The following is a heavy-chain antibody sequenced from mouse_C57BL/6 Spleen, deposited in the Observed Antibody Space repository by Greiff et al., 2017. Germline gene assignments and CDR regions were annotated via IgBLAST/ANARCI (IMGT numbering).Heavy chain of an antibody. J-gene: IGHJ3*01. V-gene: IGHV1-22*01. CDR1: GYTFTDYN. CDR2: INPNNGGT. Sequence: EVQLVESGPELVKPGASVKMSCKASGYTFTDYNMHWVKQSHGKSLEWIGYINPNNGGTSYNQKFKGKATLTVNKSSSTAYMELRSLTSEDSAVYYCATHYGSSPWFAYWGQGTLVTVSA. D-gene: IGHD1-1*01. CDR3: ATHYGSSPWFAY.